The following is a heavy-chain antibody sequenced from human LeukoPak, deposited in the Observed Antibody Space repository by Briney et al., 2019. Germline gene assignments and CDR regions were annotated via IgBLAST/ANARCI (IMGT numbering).Heavy chain of an antibody. Sequence: GGSLRLSCAASGFTFSSYSMNWVRQAPGKGLEWVSYISSSSSTIYYADSVKGRFTISRDNAKNSLYLQMNSLRAEDTAVYYCARSYGSGSYYIEPFDYWGQGTLVTVSS. CDR1: GFTFSSYS. V-gene: IGHV3-48*04. CDR3: ARSYGSGSYYIEPFDY. J-gene: IGHJ4*02. CDR2: ISSSSSTI. D-gene: IGHD3-10*01.